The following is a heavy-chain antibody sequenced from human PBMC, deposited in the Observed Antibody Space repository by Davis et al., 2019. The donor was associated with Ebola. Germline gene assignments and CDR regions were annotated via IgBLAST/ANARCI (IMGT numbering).Heavy chain of an antibody. Sequence: QTLSLTCAVSGGSLSSGGYSWSWIRQPPGKGLEWIGYIYHSGSTYYNPSLKSRVTISVDRSKNQFSLKLSSVTAAGTAVYYCARGKPFGSSFWFDPWGQGTLVTVSS. CDR1: GGSLSSGGYS. CDR2: IYHSGST. CDR3: ARGKPFGSSFWFDP. D-gene: IGHD6-13*01. J-gene: IGHJ5*02. V-gene: IGHV4-30-2*01.